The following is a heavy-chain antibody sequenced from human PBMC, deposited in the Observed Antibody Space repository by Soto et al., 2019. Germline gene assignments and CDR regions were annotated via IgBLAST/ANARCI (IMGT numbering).Heavy chain of an antibody. J-gene: IGHJ5*02. V-gene: IGHV4-38-2*01. Sequence: QVQLQESGPGLVRPSETLSLTCAVSGYSISSAYYWGWIRQPPGKGLEWIGSIYHTGSTYYNPSLKSRVTLSIDTSKNHFSLRLSSVTAADTAVYYCAICRGGSGSTCYPLAWGQGTLVTVSS. CDR1: GYSISSAYY. CDR2: IYHTGST. CDR3: AICRGGSGSTCYPLA. D-gene: IGHD2-15*01.